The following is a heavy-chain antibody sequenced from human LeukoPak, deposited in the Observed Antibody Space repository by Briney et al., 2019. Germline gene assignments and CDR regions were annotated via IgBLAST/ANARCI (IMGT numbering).Heavy chain of an antibody. Sequence: ASVKVSCKASGYTFTGYYMHWVRQAPGQGLEWMGWISAYNGNTNYAQKLQGRVTMTTDTSTSTAYMELRSLRSDDTAVYYCARGGVVRGVMCSDYWGQGTLVTVSS. J-gene: IGHJ4*02. CDR3: ARGGVVRGVMCSDY. CDR2: ISAYNGNT. D-gene: IGHD3-10*01. V-gene: IGHV1-18*04. CDR1: GYTFTGYY.